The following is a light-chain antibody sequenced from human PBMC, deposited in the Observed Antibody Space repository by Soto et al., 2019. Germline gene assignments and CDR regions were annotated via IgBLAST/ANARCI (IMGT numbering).Light chain of an antibody. V-gene: IGKV3-20*01. Sequence: EIVLTQSPGTLSLSPGERATLSCRASQSVSSSYLAWYQQKPGQAPRLLIYGASSRATGIPDRFSGSGSGTDFTLTISRLEPEDFAVYYYQQYGSSPPGITFGGGTKVEIK. CDR2: GAS. CDR1: QSVSSSY. J-gene: IGKJ4*01. CDR3: QQYGSSPPGIT.